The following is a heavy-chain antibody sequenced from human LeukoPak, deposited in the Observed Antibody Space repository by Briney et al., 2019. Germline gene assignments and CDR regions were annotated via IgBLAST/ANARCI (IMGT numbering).Heavy chain of an antibody. D-gene: IGHD3-9*01. CDR3: AKVLYYILTGYRLPRDAFDI. J-gene: IGHJ3*02. V-gene: IGHV3-30*04. CDR2: ISYDGSIK. Sequence: PGGSLRLSCAASGFTFSSYAMHWVRQAPGKGLEWVTLISYDGSIKYYADSVKGRFTISRDNSKNTLYLQMNSLRTEDTAVYYCAKVLYYILTGYRLPRDAFDIWGQGTMVTVSS. CDR1: GFTFSSYA.